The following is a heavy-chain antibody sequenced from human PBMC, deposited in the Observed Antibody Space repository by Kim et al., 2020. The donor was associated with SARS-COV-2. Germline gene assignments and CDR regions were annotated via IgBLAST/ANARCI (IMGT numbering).Heavy chain of an antibody. J-gene: IGHJ4*02. CDR2: ISYDGSNK. CDR1: GFTFSSYA. CDR3: ARDGRTRGVFPYYFDY. Sequence: GGSLRLSCAASGFTFSSYAMHWVRQAPGKGLEWVAVISYDGSNKYYADSVKGRFTISRDNSKNTLYLQMNSLRAEDTAVYYCARDGRTRGVFPYYFDYWGQGTLVTVSS. D-gene: IGHD2-15*01. V-gene: IGHV3-30*04.